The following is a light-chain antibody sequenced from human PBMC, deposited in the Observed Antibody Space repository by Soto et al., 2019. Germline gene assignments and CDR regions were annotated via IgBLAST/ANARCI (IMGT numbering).Light chain of an antibody. V-gene: IGKV1-33*01. J-gene: IGKJ2*01. CDR3: QQFYSLPYT. Sequence: DLQMTQSASSLSASVGDRVTITCQASQDINDRLNWYQQKPGKAPKILISDASSLETGVPSRFSGDGFGTDFTLTINNLQPEDFATYHCQQFYSLPYTFGQGTSLEI. CDR1: QDINDR. CDR2: DAS.